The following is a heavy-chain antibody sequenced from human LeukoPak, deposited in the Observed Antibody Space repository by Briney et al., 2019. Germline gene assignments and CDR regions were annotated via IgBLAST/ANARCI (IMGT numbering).Heavy chain of an antibody. J-gene: IGHJ4*02. V-gene: IGHV1-2*02. CDR2: INPNSGGT. Sequence: GASVKVSCKASGYTFTGYYMHWVRQAPGQGLEWMGWINPNSGGTNYAQKFQGRVTMTRDTSISTAYMELSRLRSDDTAVYYCAGEPRSTYDFWSGYFGYWGQGTLVTVSS. D-gene: IGHD3-3*01. CDR1: GYTFTGYY. CDR3: AGEPRSTYDFWSGYFGY.